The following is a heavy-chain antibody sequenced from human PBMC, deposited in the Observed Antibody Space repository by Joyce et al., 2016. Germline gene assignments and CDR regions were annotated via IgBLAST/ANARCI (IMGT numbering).Heavy chain of an antibody. CDR1: GFSFSNYV. CDR3: ANKAFYYYNMDV. CDR2: IAYDGSNK. D-gene: IGHD3-3*02. J-gene: IGHJ6*02. Sequence: QVQLVESGGGVVQPGRSLRLSWAASGFSFSNYVMHWVRQAQGKGLEWVTAIAYDGSNKYYSDSVKGRFTISRDNSKKIVYLQMNSLRGEDTAVYYCANKAFYYYNMDVWGQGTTVTVSS. V-gene: IGHV3-30-3*01.